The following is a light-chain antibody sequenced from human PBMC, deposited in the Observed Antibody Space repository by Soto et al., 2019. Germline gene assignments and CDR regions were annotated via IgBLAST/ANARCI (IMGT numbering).Light chain of an antibody. Sequence: QSVLSQPPSASATPGHRVTISCSGSNSNIGTNTVNWYQQLPGTAPRLLIYTNNRRPSGVPQRFSGSKTGTSASLAIGGLQSEDGADYYCAAWDDSLGDYVFGTGTKVTVL. CDR3: AAWDDSLGDYV. V-gene: IGLV1-44*01. CDR1: NSNIGTNT. CDR2: TNN. J-gene: IGLJ1*01.